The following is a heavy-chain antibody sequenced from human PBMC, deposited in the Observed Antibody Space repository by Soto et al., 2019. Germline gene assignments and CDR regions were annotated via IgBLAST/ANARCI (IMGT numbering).Heavy chain of an antibody. D-gene: IGHD3-10*01. CDR3: ASLGGGARGVTRRPLYGMDV. V-gene: IGHV3-74*01. Sequence: EVQLVESGGGLVQPGGSLRLSCAASGFTFSSYWMHWVRQAPGKGLVWVSRINSDGSSTSYADSVKGRFTISRDNAKNTLYLQMNSLRAEDTAVYYCASLGGGARGVTRRPLYGMDVWGQGTTVTVSS. CDR1: GFTFSSYW. J-gene: IGHJ6*02. CDR2: INSDGSST.